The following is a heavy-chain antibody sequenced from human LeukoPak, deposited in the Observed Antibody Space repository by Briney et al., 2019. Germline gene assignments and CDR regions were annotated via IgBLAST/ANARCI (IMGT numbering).Heavy chain of an antibody. J-gene: IGHJ4*02. CDR1: GGSISSYY. Sequence: SETLSLTCTVSGGSISSYYWSWIRQPPGKGLEWIGYIYTSGSTNYNPSLKSRVTISVDTSKNQFSLKLSSVTAADTAVYYCASTYRSSWYSWVIFDYWGQGTLVTVSS. CDR3: ASTYRSSWYSWVIFDY. V-gene: IGHV4-4*09. CDR2: IYTSGST. D-gene: IGHD6-13*01.